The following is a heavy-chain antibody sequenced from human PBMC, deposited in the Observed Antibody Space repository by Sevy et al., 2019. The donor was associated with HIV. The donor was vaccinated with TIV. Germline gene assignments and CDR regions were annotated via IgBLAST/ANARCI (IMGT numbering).Heavy chain of an antibody. V-gene: IGHV1-8*01. Sequence: ASVKVSCKASGYTFTSYDINWVRQATGQGLEWMGWMNPNSGNTGYAQKFQGRVTMTRNTSISTAYMGLSSLRAEDTAVYYCAKDRRSIRFLEWLNSKKNYYDSSGYFFDIWGQGTMVTVSS. D-gene: IGHD3-22*01. CDR2: MNPNSGNT. CDR3: AKDRRSIRFLEWLNSKKNYYDSSGYFFDI. J-gene: IGHJ3*02. CDR1: GYTFTSYD.